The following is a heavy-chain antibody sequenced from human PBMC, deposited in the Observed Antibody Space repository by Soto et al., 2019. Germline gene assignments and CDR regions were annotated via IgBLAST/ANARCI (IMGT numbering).Heavy chain of an antibody. Sequence: QLQLVESGGGVVQPGTSLRLSCTASGSTFSNYIMHWVRQAPGKGLDWVAFISYDGSNKDYAYSVEGRFTISRDNSKSTLYLQLSILRPEDTAVYYCAGGDNYYALGVWGQVTTVTVSS. CDR1: GSTFSNYI. D-gene: IGHD2-15*01. CDR2: ISYDGSNK. CDR3: AGGDNYYALGV. J-gene: IGHJ6*02. V-gene: IGHV3-30-3*01.